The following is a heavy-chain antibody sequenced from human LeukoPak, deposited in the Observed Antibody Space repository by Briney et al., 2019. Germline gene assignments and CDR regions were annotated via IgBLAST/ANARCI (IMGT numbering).Heavy chain of an antibody. J-gene: IGHJ6*02. CDR1: GGSFSGYY. CDR2: INHSGST. Sequence: TSSETLSLTCAVYGGSFSGYYWSWIRQPPGKGLEWIGEINHSGSTNYNPSLKSRVTISVDTSKNQFSLKLSSVTAADTAVYYCARDGIAARSYGMDVWGQGTTVTVSS. D-gene: IGHD6-6*01. CDR3: ARDGIAARSYGMDV. V-gene: IGHV4-34*01.